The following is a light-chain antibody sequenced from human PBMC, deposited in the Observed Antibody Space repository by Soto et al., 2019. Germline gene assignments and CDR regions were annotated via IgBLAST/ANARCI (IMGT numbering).Light chain of an antibody. CDR3: QQYYNSPFT. Sequence: DIVLTQSPGTLSLSPGDRATLSCRASQIVRGSQLSWYPQIPGQAPRLLIYGAASRATGIPDRFSGSGFGTDVTLIIRRLEPEDFAVHYCQQYYNSPFTFGQGTRLE. J-gene: IGKJ5*01. CDR1: QIVRGSQ. CDR2: GAA. V-gene: IGKV3-20*01.